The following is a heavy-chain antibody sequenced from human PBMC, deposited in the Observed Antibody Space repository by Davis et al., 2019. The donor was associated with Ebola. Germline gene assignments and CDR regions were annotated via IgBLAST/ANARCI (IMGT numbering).Heavy chain of an antibody. CDR3: ARGIPRYSPGDLYYYYGMDV. J-gene: IGHJ6*02. D-gene: IGHD6-13*01. Sequence: GESLKISCAASGFTFSSYAMHWVRQAPGKGLEWVAVISYDGSNKYYADSVKGRFTISRDNSKNTLYLQMNSLRDEDTAVYYCARGIPRYSPGDLYYYYGMDVWGQGTTVTVSS. CDR2: ISYDGSNK. V-gene: IGHV3-30-3*01. CDR1: GFTFSSYA.